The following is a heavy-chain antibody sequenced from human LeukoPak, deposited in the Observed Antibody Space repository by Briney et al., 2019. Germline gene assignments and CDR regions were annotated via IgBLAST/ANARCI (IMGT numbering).Heavy chain of an antibody. CDR2: ISYDGGNK. Sequence: GGSLRLPCAASGFTFSSYGMHWVRQAPGKGLEWVAVISYDGGNKYYADSVKGRFTISRDNSKNTLYLQMNSLRAEDTAVYYCAKAPSWRPTYYGMDVWGQGTTVTVSS. CDR1: GFTFSSYG. D-gene: IGHD3-3*01. J-gene: IGHJ6*02. CDR3: AKAPSWRPTYYGMDV. V-gene: IGHV3-30*18.